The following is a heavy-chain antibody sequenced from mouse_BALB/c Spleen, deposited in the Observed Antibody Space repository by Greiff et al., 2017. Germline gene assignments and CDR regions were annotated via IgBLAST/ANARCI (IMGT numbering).Heavy chain of an antibody. V-gene: IGHV5-15*02. Sequence: EVHLVESGGGLVQPGGSRKLSCAASGFTFSDYGMAWVRQAPGKGPEWVAFISNLAYSIYYADTVTGRFTISRENAKNTLYLEMSSLRSEDTAMYYCARDRYDDYAMDYWGQGTSVTVSS. CDR1: GFTFSDYG. CDR3: ARDRYDDYAMDY. CDR2: ISNLAYSI. J-gene: IGHJ4*01. D-gene: IGHD2-14*01.